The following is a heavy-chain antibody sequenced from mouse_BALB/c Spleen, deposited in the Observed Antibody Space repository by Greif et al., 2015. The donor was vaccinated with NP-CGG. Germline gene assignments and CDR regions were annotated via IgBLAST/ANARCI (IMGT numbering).Heavy chain of an antibody. CDR1: GFNIKDTY. CDR2: IDPANGNT. V-gene: IGHV14-3*02. CDR3: ASYYHGSSLFAY. J-gene: IGHJ3*01. D-gene: IGHD1-1*01. Sequence: VQLQQPGAELVKPGASVKLSCTASGFNIKDTYMHWVKQRPEQGLEWIGRIDPANGNTKYDPKFQGKATITADTSSNTAYLQLSSLTSEDTAVYYCASYYHGSSLFAYRGQGTLVTVSA.